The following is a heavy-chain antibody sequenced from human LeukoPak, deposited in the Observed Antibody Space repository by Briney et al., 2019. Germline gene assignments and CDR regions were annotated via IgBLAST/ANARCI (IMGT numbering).Heavy chain of an antibody. Sequence: PGGSLRLSCAASGFTFSSYGMHWVRQAPGKGLEWVAVISYDGSNKYYADSVKGRFTISRDNSKNTLYLQMNSLRAEDTAVYYCATQGPYSNYGDYWGQGTLVTVSS. CDR1: GFTFSSYG. CDR2: ISYDGSNK. J-gene: IGHJ4*02. CDR3: ATQGPYSNYGDY. D-gene: IGHD4-11*01. V-gene: IGHV3-30*03.